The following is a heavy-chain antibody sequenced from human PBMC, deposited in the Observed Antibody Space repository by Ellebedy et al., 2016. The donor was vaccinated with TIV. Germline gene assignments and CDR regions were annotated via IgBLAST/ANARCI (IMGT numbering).Heavy chain of an antibody. CDR2: VGTAGYT. J-gene: IGHJ4*02. CDR1: GFTFSNYD. CDR3: ARGDLYTASSFPDF. D-gene: IGHD6-6*01. Sequence: GGSLRLXXTASGFTFSNYDMYWIRQSSAKGLEWFATVGTAGYTDYSVSVRGRFTISRDNAKDSLWLQLSGLTVADTAVYYCARGDLYTASSFPDFWGQGARVTVSS. V-gene: IGHV3-13*01.